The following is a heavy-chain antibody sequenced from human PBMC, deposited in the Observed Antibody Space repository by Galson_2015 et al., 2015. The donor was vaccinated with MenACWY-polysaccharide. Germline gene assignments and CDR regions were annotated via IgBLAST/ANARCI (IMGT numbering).Heavy chain of an antibody. Sequence: SVKVSCKASGYTFTNYYMHWVRQATGQRLEWMGWMNPNSGNTGYAQKFQGRVTMTRNTSISTAYMELSSLTSEDTAVYYCARGRRDTAVAAPAAVSLDYWGQGILVTVSS. CDR3: ARGRRDTAVAAPAAVSLDY. J-gene: IGHJ4*02. CDR1: GYTFTNYY. CDR2: MNPNSGNT. D-gene: IGHD6-19*01. V-gene: IGHV1-8*02.